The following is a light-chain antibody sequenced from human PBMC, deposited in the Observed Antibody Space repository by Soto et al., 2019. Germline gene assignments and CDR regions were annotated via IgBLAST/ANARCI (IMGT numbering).Light chain of an antibody. CDR1: QSVTTF. CDR2: DAS. J-gene: IGKJ5*01. CDR3: QQRRSWPPTIT. Sequence: EIVLTQSPATLSLSPGERATLSCRASQSVTTFLAWYQQKPDQAPRLLIYDASTRATGIPARFSGSGSGTDFTLTISSLEPEDFAVYYCQQRRSWPPTITFGQGTRLDIK. V-gene: IGKV3-11*01.